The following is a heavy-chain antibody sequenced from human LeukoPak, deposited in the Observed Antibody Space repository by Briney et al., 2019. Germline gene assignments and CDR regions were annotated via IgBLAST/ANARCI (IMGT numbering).Heavy chain of an antibody. D-gene: IGHD1-1*01. CDR2: INHSGDT. CDR1: GGSFSSYY. V-gene: IGHV4-34*01. J-gene: IGHJ4*02. Sequence: SETLSLTCAVYGGSFSSYYWTWIRQPPGKGLEWIGEINHSGDTSYNPSLTSRVTISIDTSKNQCSLKLNSVTAADAALYYCARGSAGPRLAYWGQGTLVTVSS. CDR3: ARGSAGPRLAY.